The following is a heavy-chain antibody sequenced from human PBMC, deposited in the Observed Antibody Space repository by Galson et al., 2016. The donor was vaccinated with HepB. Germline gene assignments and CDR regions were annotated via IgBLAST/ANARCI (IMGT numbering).Heavy chain of an antibody. CDR2: ISSDGNNK. CDR3: AKDGDTLEVTSAIPLDY. CDR1: GLMFSNHG. D-gene: IGHD2-21*02. Sequence: SLRLSCAASGLMFSNHGMHWVRRSPGEGLEWVAVISSDGNNKYYGASVKGRFTISRDNSKNTVYLLMNRLRAEDTAVYFCAKDGDTLEVTSAIPLDYWGQGATVIVPS. J-gene: IGHJ4*02. V-gene: IGHV3-30*18.